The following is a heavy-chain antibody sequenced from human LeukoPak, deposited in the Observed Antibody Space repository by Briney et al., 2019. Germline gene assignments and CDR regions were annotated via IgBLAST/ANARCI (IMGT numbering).Heavy chain of an antibody. D-gene: IGHD6-6*01. CDR1: GFTFSSYW. V-gene: IGHV3-7*01. CDR3: ARAPWIAACDY. CDR2: IKQDGSEK. Sequence: PGGSLRLSCAASGFTFSSYWMSWVRQAPGKGLEWVANIKQDGSEKYYVDSVKGRFTISRDNAKNSLYLQMNSLRAENTAVYYCARAPWIAACDYWGQGTLVTVSS. J-gene: IGHJ4*02.